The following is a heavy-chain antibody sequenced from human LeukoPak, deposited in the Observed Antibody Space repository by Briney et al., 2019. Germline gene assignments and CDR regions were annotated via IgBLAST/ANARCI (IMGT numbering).Heavy chain of an antibody. CDR2: IYHSGST. CDR3: AREGIVAPSFDY. CDR1: GGSISSYY. D-gene: IGHD5-12*01. J-gene: IGHJ4*02. V-gene: IGHV4-59*12. Sequence: SETLSLTCTVSGGSISSYYWNWIRQPPGKGLEWIGYIYHSGSTYYNPSLKSRVTISVDRSKNQFSLKLSSVTAADTAVYYCAREGIVAPSFDYWGQGTLVTVSS.